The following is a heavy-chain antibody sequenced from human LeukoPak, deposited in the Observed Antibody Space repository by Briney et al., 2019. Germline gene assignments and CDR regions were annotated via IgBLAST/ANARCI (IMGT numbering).Heavy chain of an antibody. CDR3: ARLNSGYDYFDY. Sequence: GASVKVSCKASGYTFTGFYMHWVRQAPGQGLEWMGWINPDSGGTNYAQKFQGRVTVTRDTSISTAYMELSGLTSDDTAVYYCARLNSGYDYFDYWGQGTLVTVSS. V-gene: IGHV1-2*02. D-gene: IGHD5-12*01. J-gene: IGHJ4*02. CDR1: GYTFTGFY. CDR2: INPDSGGT.